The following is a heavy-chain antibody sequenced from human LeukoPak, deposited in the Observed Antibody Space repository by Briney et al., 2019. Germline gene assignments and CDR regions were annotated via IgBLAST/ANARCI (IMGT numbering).Heavy chain of an antibody. CDR2: ISYDGSNK. D-gene: IGHD3-22*01. V-gene: IGHV3-30*04. CDR1: GFTFSSYA. CDR3: AREGDSSGYYSLAWDY. J-gene: IGHJ4*02. Sequence: GGSLRLSCAASGFTFSSYAMHWVRQAPGKGLEWVAVISYDGSNKYYADSVKGRFTISRDNSKNTLYLQMNSLRAEDTAVYYCAREGDSSGYYSLAWDYWGQGTLVTVSS.